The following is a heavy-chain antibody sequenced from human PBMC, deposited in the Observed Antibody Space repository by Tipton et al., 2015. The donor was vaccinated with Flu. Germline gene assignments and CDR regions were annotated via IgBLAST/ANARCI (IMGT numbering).Heavy chain of an antibody. Sequence: LRLSCTVSGGSISSGNYYWIWIRQPAGKGREWIGRVYTSGNTNYNPSLKSRVTISVDTSKNQFSLKLSSVTAADTDVYYCARDPLRGRRFDPWGQGTLVTVSS. CDR3: ARDPLRGRRFDP. J-gene: IGHJ5*02. CDR2: VYTSGNT. CDR1: GGSISSGNYY. V-gene: IGHV4-61*02. D-gene: IGHD5-24*01.